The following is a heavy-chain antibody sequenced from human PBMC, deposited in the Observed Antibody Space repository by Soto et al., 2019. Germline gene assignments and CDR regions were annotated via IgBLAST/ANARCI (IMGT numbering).Heavy chain of an antibody. D-gene: IGHD6-13*01. CDR2: ISSNGGST. CDR3: VKSYSSSQSDAFDI. J-gene: IGHJ3*02. Sequence: GGSLRLSCSASGFTFSSYAMHWVRQAPGKGLEYVSAISSNGGSTYYADSVKGRFTISGDNSKNTLYLQMSSLRAEDTAVYYCVKSYSSSQSDAFDIWGQGTMVTVSS. CDR1: GFTFSSYA. V-gene: IGHV3-64D*08.